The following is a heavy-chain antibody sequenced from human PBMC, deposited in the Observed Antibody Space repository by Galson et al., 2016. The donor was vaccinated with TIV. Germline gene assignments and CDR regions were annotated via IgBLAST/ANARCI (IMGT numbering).Heavy chain of an antibody. D-gene: IGHD1-7*01. CDR2: INHSGST. J-gene: IGHJ4*02. CDR1: GGSFSGYY. CDR3: TREIAGTTVHS. Sequence: SETLSLTCAVYGGSFSGYYWSWIRQPPGKGLEWIGEINHSGSTNYNVSLKSRVTISVDTSKNQFFLKLSSVTAADTAVYYCTREIAGTTVHSWGQGALVTVSS. V-gene: IGHV4-34*01.